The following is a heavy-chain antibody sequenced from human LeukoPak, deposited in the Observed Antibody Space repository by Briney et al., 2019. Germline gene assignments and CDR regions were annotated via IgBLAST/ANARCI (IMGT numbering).Heavy chain of an antibody. D-gene: IGHD3-9*01. V-gene: IGHV3-33*08. J-gene: IGHJ4*02. Sequence: LSLTCAVYGGSFSGYYWSWVRQAPGKGLEWVAVIWYDGSNKYYADSVKGRFTISRDNSKNTLYLQMNSLRAEDTAVYYCAREGYYDILTGPKNNFDYWGQGTLVTVSS. CDR3: AREGYYDILTGPKNNFDY. CDR1: GGSFSGYY. CDR2: IWYDGSNK.